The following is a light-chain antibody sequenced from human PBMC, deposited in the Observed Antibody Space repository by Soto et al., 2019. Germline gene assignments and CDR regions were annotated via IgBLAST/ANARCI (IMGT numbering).Light chain of an antibody. J-gene: IGLJ1*01. Sequence: QSALTQPPSASGSPGQSVTISCTGSSSDVGAYNYVSWYQQHPGKVPKLMIYEVSKRPSGVPDRFSGSKSGNTASLVVSGLQAEDEADYYCLSHAGSDTFYVFGTGTKVTVL. CDR2: EVS. CDR3: LSHAGSDTFYV. V-gene: IGLV2-8*01. CDR1: SSDVGAYNY.